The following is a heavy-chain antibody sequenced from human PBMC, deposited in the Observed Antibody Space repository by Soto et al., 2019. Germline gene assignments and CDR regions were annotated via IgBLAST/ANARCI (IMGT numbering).Heavy chain of an antibody. J-gene: IGHJ3*02. CDR2: ISGSGGST. V-gene: IGHV3-23*01. CDR1: GFTFSSYA. CDR3: GKDGYYDFWSGYYNPDAFDI. Sequence: EVQLLESGGGLVQPGGSLRLSCAASGFTFSSYAMSWVRQAPGKGLEWVSAISGSGGSTYYADSVKGRFTISRDNSKNTLYLQMNSLRAEDTAVYYCGKDGYYDFWSGYYNPDAFDIWGQGTMVTVSS. D-gene: IGHD3-3*01.